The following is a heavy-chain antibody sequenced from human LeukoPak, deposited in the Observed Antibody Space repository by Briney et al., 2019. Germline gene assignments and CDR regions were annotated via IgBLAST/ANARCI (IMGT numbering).Heavy chain of an antibody. CDR3: ARDSFYVAPSDAFDI. V-gene: IGHV4-31*03. J-gene: IGHJ3*02. CDR1: GGSISSGGYY. D-gene: IGHD5/OR15-5a*01. CDR2: IYYSGST. Sequence: SETLSLTCTVSGGSISSGGYYWSRIRQHPGKGLEWIGYIYYSGSTYYNPSLKSRVTISVDTSKNQFSLKLSSVTAADTAVYYCARDSFYVAPSDAFDIWGQGTMVTVSS.